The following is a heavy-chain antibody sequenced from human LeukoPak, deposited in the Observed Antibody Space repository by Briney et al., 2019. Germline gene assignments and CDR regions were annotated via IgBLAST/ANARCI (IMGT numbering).Heavy chain of an antibody. V-gene: IGHV1-69*13. Sequence: SVKVPCKASGGTFSSYAINWVRQAPGQGLEWMGGIIPIFGTTNYAQRFQGRVTITADESTSTAYMELSSLRSEDTAVYYCARRVLRRGYSGYGGLDYWGQGTLVTVSS. J-gene: IGHJ4*02. D-gene: IGHD5-12*01. CDR3: ARRVLRRGYSGYGGLDY. CDR1: GGTFSSYA. CDR2: IIPIFGTT.